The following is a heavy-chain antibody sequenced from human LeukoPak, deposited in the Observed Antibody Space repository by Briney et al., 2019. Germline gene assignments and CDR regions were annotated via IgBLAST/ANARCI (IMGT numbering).Heavy chain of an antibody. CDR2: IYYSGST. CDR1: GGSIGSSSYY. CDR3: ARFTYYDFWSGYYKGGVQDDAFDI. D-gene: IGHD3-3*01. V-gene: IGHV4-30-4*08. J-gene: IGHJ3*02. Sequence: SETLSLTCTVSGGSIGSSSYYWGWIRQPPGKGLEWIGYIYYSGSTYYNPSLKSRVTISVDTSKNQFSLKLSSVTAADTAVYYCARFTYYDFWSGYYKGGVQDDAFDIWGQGTMVTVSS.